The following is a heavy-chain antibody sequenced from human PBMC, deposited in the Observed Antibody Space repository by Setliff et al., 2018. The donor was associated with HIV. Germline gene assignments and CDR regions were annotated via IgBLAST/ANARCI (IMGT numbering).Heavy chain of an antibody. V-gene: IGHV1-2*02. CDR3: ARDPGYKSSWYGAFDI. CDR2: INPNSGGT. D-gene: IGHD6-13*01. Sequence: ASVKVSCKASGYTFIDYYIHWVRQAPGQGLEWMGWINPNSGGTNYAQKFQGRVTMTRDTSISTAFMDLSRLRSDDTAVYYCARDPGYKSSWYGAFDIWGQGTMVTVSS. J-gene: IGHJ3*02. CDR1: GYTFIDYY.